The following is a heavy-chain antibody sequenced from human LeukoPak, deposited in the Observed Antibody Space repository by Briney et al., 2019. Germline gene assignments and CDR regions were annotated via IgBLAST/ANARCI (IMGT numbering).Heavy chain of an antibody. CDR1: GGSISNYY. J-gene: IGHJ5*02. CDR2: IYYSGST. CDR3: ARHGMTTLIRGWFDP. V-gene: IGHV4-59*08. Sequence: SETLSLTCTVSGGSISNYYWSWIRQPPGKGLEWIGYIYYSGSTNYNPSLKSRVTISVDTSKNQFSLKLSSVTAADTAVYYCARHGMTTLIRGWFDPWGQGTLVTVSS. D-gene: IGHD4-17*01.